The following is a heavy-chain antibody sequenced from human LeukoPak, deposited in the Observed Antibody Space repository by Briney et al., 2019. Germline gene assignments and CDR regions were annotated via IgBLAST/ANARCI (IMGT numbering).Heavy chain of an antibody. CDR1: GFTFHNYA. Sequence: PRGSLRLSCAASGFTFHNYATSWVRQAPGKGLEWVSAISSSGDITFYADSVKGRFTISRDNSRYTLYLQMNSLRAEDAAMYYCAKDWPNYHASNGHYYRRNGDYWGQGTSVTVSS. J-gene: IGHJ4*02. V-gene: IGHV3-23*01. CDR3: AKDWPNYHASNGHYYRRNGDY. CDR2: ISSSGDIT. D-gene: IGHD3-22*01.